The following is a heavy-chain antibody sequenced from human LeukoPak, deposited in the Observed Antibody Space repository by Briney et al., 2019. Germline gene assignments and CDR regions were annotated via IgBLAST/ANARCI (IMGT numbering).Heavy chain of an antibody. CDR2: IYSSGST. CDR1: GGAMSNYT. V-gene: IGHV4-59*01. J-gene: IGHJ5*02. Sequence: PSETLSLTCTVSGGAMSNYTWSWIRQPPGRGLEWIGYIYSSGSTNYNPSLKSRVTISVHTSRNQFSLRLSSVTAADTAVYYCARGPSGSYNWFDPWGQGTLVTVSS. D-gene: IGHD1-26*01. CDR3: ARGPSGSYNWFDP.